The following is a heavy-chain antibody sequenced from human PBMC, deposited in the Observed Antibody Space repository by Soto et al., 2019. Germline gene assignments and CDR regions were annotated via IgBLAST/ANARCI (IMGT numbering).Heavy chain of an antibody. J-gene: IGHJ3*01. V-gene: IGHV1-69*02. CDR1: GGTFSTYT. CDR3: SIGSWSAETFDV. D-gene: IGHD2-2*01. Sequence: QVHLVQSGAEVKKPGSSVKVSCKAAGGTFSTYTLIWVRQAPGQGLEWMGRIIPMLTVTNSAQKFQGRVTLTADKSTSTAFMELTSLRSDDTAVYYSSIGSWSAETFDVWGQGTMVTVSS. CDR2: IIPMLTVT.